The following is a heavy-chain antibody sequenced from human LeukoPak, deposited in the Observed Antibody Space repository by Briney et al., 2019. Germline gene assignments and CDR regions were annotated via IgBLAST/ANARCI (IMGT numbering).Heavy chain of an antibody. CDR1: GFTSSIYG. D-gene: IGHD6-25*01. J-gene: IGHJ4*02. V-gene: IGHV3-30-3*01. CDR2: LSFDGNTK. Sequence: GGSLRLSCVGSGFTSSIYGIHWVRQAPGKGLQWLAGLSFDGNTKYYAGSLKGRFTITRDTSKSTLYLEMNSLTGDDTAVYYCAREGPLSGGGDFDYWGQGTLVTVSS. CDR3: AREGPLSGGGDFDY.